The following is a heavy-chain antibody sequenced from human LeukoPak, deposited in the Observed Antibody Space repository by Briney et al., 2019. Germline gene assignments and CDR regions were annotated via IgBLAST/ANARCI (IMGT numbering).Heavy chain of an antibody. CDR1: GGSFSGYY. J-gene: IGHJ1*01. V-gene: IGHV4-34*01. D-gene: IGHD6-13*01. Sequence: PSETLSLTCAVYGGSFSGYYWSWIRQPPGKGLVWIGEINHSGSTNYNPSLKSRVTISVDTSKNQFSLKLSSVTAADTAVYYCARDRYSSSWYAKGGYFQHWGQGTLVTVSS. CDR3: ARDRYSSSWYAKGGYFQH. CDR2: INHSGST.